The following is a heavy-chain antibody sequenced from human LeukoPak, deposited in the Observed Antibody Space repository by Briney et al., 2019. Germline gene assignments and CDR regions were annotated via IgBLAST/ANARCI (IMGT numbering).Heavy chain of an antibody. CDR3: TKEPELLPSGDWFDP. J-gene: IGHJ5*02. D-gene: IGHD1-14*01. Sequence: GGSLRLSCAASGLTFTRHAMSWVRQAPGKGLEWVSGIGARGRNTYYADSVQGRFTISRDNSQDNLFLQMNSLRDDDTAIYYCTKEPELLPSGDWFDPWGQGTLVTVSS. V-gene: IGHV3-23*01. CDR2: IGARGRNT. CDR1: GLTFTRHA.